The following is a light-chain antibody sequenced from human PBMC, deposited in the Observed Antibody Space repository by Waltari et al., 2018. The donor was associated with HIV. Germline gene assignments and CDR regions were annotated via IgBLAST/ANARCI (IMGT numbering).Light chain of an antibody. V-gene: IGLV1-44*01. CDR1: SSNIGSKT. CDR3: AAWEDSLNGPNYV. CDR2: SNN. Sequence: QSVLTQPPSASGAPGQSVIISCSGSSSNIGSKTVNWYRQLLGTAPKLLIYSNNQRPSGVPDRFSGSKSGTSASLAISGLQSGDEADYYCAAWEDSLNGPNYVFGSGTTVTVL. J-gene: IGLJ1*01.